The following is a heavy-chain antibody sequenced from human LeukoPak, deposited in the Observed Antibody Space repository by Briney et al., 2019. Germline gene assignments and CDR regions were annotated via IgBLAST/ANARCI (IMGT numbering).Heavy chain of an antibody. CDR1: GDSISSSSYY. CDR2: INYSGST. D-gene: IGHD3-3*01. V-gene: IGHV4-39*01. Sequence: PSETLSLTCTVSGDSISSSSYYWGWIRQPPGKGLEWIGSINYSGSTYYNPSLKSRVTISVDTSKNQFSLKLSSVTAADTAVYYCARHYYDFWSGYLDWFDPWGQGTLVTVSS. J-gene: IGHJ5*02. CDR3: ARHYYDFWSGYLDWFDP.